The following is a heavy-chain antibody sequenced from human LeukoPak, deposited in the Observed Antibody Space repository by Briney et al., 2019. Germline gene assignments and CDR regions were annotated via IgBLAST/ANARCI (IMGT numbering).Heavy chain of an antibody. CDR3: AYGYSS. CDR2: ISSNGGST. D-gene: IGHD6-13*01. J-gene: IGHJ4*02. Sequence: PGGSLRLSCSASGFTFSSYAMHWVRQAPGKGLEYDSAISSNGGSTYYADSVKGRFTISRDNSKNTLYLQMSSLRAEDTAVYYCAYGYSSWGQGTLVTVSS. V-gene: IGHV3-64D*09. CDR1: GFTFSSYA.